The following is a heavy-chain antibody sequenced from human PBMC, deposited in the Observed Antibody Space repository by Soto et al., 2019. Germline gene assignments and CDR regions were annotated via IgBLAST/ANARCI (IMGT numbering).Heavy chain of an antibody. Sequence: QVEMVQSGAEVKQPGASVRVSCKASGNTHTIYFIHWLRQAPGQGLEWMGWINSVSGGANYAPRFQGRVSMARDRSSATAFMDVSGLRSGHTAGFYCARGGSYYAQWGQGTLVTVSS. CDR1: GNTHTIYF. J-gene: IGHJ4*02. D-gene: IGHD3-10*01. V-gene: IGHV1-2*02. CDR2: INSVSGGA. CDR3: ARGGSYYAQ.